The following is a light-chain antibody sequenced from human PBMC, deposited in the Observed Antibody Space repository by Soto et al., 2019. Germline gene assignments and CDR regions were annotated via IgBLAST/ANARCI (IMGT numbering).Light chain of an antibody. Sequence: QSALTQPASVSGSPGQSITISCTGTSSDVGGYNYVSWYQQHPGKAPKLMLYEVSNRPSGVSNRFSGSKSGNTASLTISGLQAEDEADYYCSSYTTSSTLGVVFGGGTKVTVL. CDR1: SSDVGGYNY. V-gene: IGLV2-14*01. J-gene: IGLJ2*01. CDR2: EVS. CDR3: SSYTTSSTLGVV.